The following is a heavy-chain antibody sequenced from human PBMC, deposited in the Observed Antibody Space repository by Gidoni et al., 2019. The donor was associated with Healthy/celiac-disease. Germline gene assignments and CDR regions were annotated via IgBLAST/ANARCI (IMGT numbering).Heavy chain of an antibody. J-gene: IGHJ2*01. CDR1: SGPISSYY. Sequence: QVQLQESGPGLVTPSETLALTCTVSSGPISSYYWSWIRQHPGKGLEWIGYIYYSGSTNYNPSLKSRVTISVDTSKNQVSLKLSSVTAADTAVYYCAREVPGGYFDLWGRGTLVTVSS. CDR2: IYYSGST. CDR3: AREVPGGYFDL. V-gene: IGHV4-59*01.